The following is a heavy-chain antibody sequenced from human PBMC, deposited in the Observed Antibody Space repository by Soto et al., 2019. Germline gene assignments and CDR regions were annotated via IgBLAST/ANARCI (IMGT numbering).Heavy chain of an antibody. CDR1: GFTFSDYP. V-gene: IGHV3-30-3*01. CDR2: ISYDGNDE. CDR3: ARDMRHDYASGRLDY. J-gene: IGHJ4*02. D-gene: IGHD3-10*01. Sequence: QVKLVESGGGVVQPGASLRLSCVASGFTFSDYPLHWVRRAPGKGLEGVAVISYDGNDESYSDSVKGRFTISRDNSKTTVYLQMNSLRADDMAVYHCARDMRHDYASGRLDYLGQGTLVTVSS.